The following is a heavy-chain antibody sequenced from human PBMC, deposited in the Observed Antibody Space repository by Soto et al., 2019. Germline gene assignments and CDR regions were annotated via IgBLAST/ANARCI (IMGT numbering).Heavy chain of an antibody. CDR3: ARDAPGAAPY. Sequence: QVQLQESGPGLVKPSQTLSLTCADSGGSMSSGDYYWNWIRQHPEKGLEWIGYINYRGSTFYNPSLKSRVTISVDTSKNQFYLKLTSVTAADTAMYYCARDAPGAAPYWGQGTLVTVSS. CDR2: INYRGST. D-gene: IGHD6-13*01. V-gene: IGHV4-31*11. CDR1: GGSMSSGDYY. J-gene: IGHJ4*02.